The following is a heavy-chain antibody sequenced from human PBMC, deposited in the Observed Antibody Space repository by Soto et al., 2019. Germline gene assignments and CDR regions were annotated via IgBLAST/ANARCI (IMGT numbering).Heavy chain of an antibody. J-gene: IGHJ4*02. CDR2: IKEDGTEI. V-gene: IGHV3-7*04. Sequence: EVQLVESGGGLVQPGGSLRLSCVASGFTFSSHWMNWVRQVPGKGLEWVANIKEDGTEINYVDFVKGRFAISRDNAKNSLYLQMNSLRVDDTAVYHCVRSSGWTGDYWGQGILVTVSS. D-gene: IGHD3-10*01. CDR3: VRSSGWTGDY. CDR1: GFTFSSHW.